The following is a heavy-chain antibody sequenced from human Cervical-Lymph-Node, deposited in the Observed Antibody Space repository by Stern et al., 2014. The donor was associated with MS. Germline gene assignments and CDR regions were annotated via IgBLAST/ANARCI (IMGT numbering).Heavy chain of an antibody. Sequence: QVQLVQSGAEVKKPGSSVKVSCKASGGAFSNYAISWVRQAPGHGLEWMGGIIPIVGTANYAKKFQGRVTLTADESTNTAYMELSGLRSEDTAVYYCARADVLKAFDFWGQGTMVTVSS. CDR2: IIPIVGTA. CDR1: GGAFSNYA. V-gene: IGHV1-69*01. D-gene: IGHD3-10*01. CDR3: ARADVLKAFDF. J-gene: IGHJ3*01.